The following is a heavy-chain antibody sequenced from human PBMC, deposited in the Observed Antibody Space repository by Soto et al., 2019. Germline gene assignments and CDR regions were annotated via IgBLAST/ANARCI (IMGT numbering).Heavy chain of an antibody. CDR3: ARVMEVAVHYYYYYMDV. CDR2: MNPNSGNT. Sequence: ASVKVSCKASGYTFTSYDINWVRQATGQGLEWMGWMNPNSGNTGYAQKFQGRVTMARNTSISTAYMELSSLRSEDTAVYYCARVMEVAVHYYYYYMDVWGKGTTVTVSS. D-gene: IGHD6-19*01. CDR1: GYTFTSYD. J-gene: IGHJ6*03. V-gene: IGHV1-8*01.